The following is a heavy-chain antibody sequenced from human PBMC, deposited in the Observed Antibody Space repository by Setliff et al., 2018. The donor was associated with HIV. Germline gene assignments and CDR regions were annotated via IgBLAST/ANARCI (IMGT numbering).Heavy chain of an antibody. V-gene: IGHV4-59*01. D-gene: IGHD2-21*02. CDR2: VHHSGST. Sequence: PSETLSLTCTVSSDSISSSYWTWIRQPPGQGLEWIGCVHHSGSTKYNASLRSRVTMSVDTSKNLFFLTLRPVTAADTAVYYCASAGPYCGDDCPYNWLTPWGQGTLVTVSS. CDR1: SDSISSSY. CDR3: ASAGPYCGDDCPYNWLTP. J-gene: IGHJ5*02.